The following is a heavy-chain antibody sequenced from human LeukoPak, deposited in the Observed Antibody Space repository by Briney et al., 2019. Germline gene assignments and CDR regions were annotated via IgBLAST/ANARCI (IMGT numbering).Heavy chain of an antibody. Sequence: KSSETLSLTCTVSGGSIRSSYYYWGWIRQPPGKGLEWIGSIYDSGSTYYNPSLKSRVTISVDTSKNQFSLKLNSVTAADTAVYYCARDGVWFGELFGGYYYYGMDVWGQGTTVTVSS. V-gene: IGHV4-39*02. J-gene: IGHJ6*02. CDR2: IYDSGST. CDR1: GGSIRSSYYY. CDR3: ARDGVWFGELFGGYYYYGMDV. D-gene: IGHD3-10*01.